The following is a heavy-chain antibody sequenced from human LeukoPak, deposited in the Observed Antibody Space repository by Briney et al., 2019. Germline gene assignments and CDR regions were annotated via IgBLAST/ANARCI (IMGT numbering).Heavy chain of an antibody. J-gene: IGHJ6*03. Sequence: SVKVSCKASGGTFSSYAISWVRQAPGQGLEWMGGIIPIFGTANYAQKFQGRVTITTDESTSTAYMELSSLRSEDTAVYYCARVEYNWNLRADYYYYYYMDVWGKGTTVPVSS. D-gene: IGHD1-20*01. CDR2: IIPIFGTA. CDR3: ARVEYNWNLRADYYYYYYMDV. CDR1: GGTFSSYA. V-gene: IGHV1-69*05.